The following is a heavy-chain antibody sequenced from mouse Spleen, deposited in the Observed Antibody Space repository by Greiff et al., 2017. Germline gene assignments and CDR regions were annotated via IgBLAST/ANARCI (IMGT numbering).Heavy chain of an antibody. CDR2: IDPSDSYT. J-gene: IGHJ2*01. CDR1: GYTFTSYW. CDR3: ASLHYCGSSYVLYFDY. D-gene: IGHD1-1*01. Sequence: VQLQQSGAELVMPGASVKLSCKASGYTFTSYWMHWVKQRPGQGLEWIGEIDPSDSYTNYNQKFKGKATLTVDKSSSAAYMQLSSLTSEDSAVYYCASLHYCGSSYVLYFDYWGPGTTLTVSS. V-gene: IGHV1-69*01.